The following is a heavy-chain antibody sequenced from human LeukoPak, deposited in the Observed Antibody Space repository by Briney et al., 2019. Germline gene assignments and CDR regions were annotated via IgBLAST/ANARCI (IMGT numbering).Heavy chain of an antibody. CDR2: IYYSGST. V-gene: IGHV4-59*08. CDR1: GGSISSFY. Sequence: SETLSLTCTVSGGSISSFYWSWIRQPSGKGLEWIGYIYYSGSTNYNPSLKSRVTISVDTSKNQFSLKLSSVTAADTAVYFCARHYCSGGTCYNWFDPWGQGTLVTVSS. D-gene: IGHD2-15*01. J-gene: IGHJ5*02. CDR3: ARHYCSGGTCYNWFDP.